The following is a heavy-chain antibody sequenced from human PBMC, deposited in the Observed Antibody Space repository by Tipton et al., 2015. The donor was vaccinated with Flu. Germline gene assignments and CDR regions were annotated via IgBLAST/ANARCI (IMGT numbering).Heavy chain of an antibody. D-gene: IGHD6-13*01. CDR1: GYTFTSYD. J-gene: IGHJ4*02. CDR2: INPSGGST. V-gene: IGHV1-46*01. Sequence: QLVQSGPEVKKPGASVKVSCKASGYTFTSYDINWVRQAPGQGLEWMGIINPSGGSTSYAQKFQGRVTMTRDTSTSTVYMELSSLRSEDTAVYYCARSGSWGITDDVAFDYWGQGTLVTVSS. CDR3: ARSGSWGITDDVAFDY.